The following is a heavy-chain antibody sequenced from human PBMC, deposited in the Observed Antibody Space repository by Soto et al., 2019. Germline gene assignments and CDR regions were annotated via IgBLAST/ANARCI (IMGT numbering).Heavy chain of an antibody. Sequence: QVLLQQWGAGLLKPSETLSLTCAVYGGSFRDYYWSWIRQPPGKGLEWIGEINHSGSTNYNPSLKSRVTTSVDTSKNQIFLKLTSVTAADTALYSCESGDLVAHYWGQGPLVTVSS. CDR1: GGSFRDYY. J-gene: IGHJ4*02. V-gene: IGHV4-34*01. CDR3: ESGDLVAHY. CDR2: INHSGST. D-gene: IGHD2-15*01.